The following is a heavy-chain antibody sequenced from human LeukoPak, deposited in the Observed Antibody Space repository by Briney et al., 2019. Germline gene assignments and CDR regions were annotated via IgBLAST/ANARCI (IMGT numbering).Heavy chain of an antibody. CDR3: ARVRVRSLGYGSGRIAAGGSEHY. J-gene: IGHJ4*02. CDR1: GYTFTSYA. D-gene: IGHD6-13*01. V-gene: IGHV1-3*01. Sequence: GASVKVSCKASGYTFTSYAMHWVRQAPGQRLEWMGWINAGNGNTKYSQKFQGRVTITRDTSASTAYMELSSLRSEDTAVYYCARVRVRSLGYGSGRIAAGGSEHYWGQGTLVTVSS. CDR2: INAGNGNT.